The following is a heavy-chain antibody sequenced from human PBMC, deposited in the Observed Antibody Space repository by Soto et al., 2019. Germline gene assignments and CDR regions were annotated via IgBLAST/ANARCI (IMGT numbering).Heavy chain of an antibody. CDR3: ARHATPIFGVVFNYYYYGMDV. Sequence: GESLKISCKGSGYSFTSYWIGWVRQMPGKGLGWMGIIYPGDSDTRYSPSFQGQVTISADKSISTAYLQWSSLKASDTAMYYCARHATPIFGVVFNYYYYGMDVWGQGTTVTVSS. J-gene: IGHJ6*02. CDR1: GYSFTSYW. V-gene: IGHV5-51*01. CDR2: IYPGDSDT. D-gene: IGHD3-3*01.